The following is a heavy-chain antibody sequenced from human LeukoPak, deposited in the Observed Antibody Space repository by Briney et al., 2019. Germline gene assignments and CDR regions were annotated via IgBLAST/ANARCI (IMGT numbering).Heavy chain of an antibody. Sequence: SETLSLTCAVSGYFISSGFYWVCMRQSPGEGLGWLASTYGGGNTYYNPPLKNRLTISLDTSKNHISVKLTSVAAADTDVYYCARGFCCRIVCYNDAFVWGQGTMVTVSS. V-gene: IGHV4-38-2*01. CDR3: ARGFCCRIVCYNDAFV. J-gene: IGHJ3*01. CDR1: GYFISSGFY. D-gene: IGHD2-2*02. CDR2: TYGGGNT.